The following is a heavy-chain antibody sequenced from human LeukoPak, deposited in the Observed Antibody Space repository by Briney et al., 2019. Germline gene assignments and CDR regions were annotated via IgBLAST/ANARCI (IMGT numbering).Heavy chain of an antibody. Sequence: GSLRLSCATSGFTFRSYAMIWVRQAPERGLQWVSGISGSGTYYADSVRGRFIISRDNSKNMLYLQMNPLRAEDTAVYYCARDPNGDYVGAFDFWGRGTMVTVS. CDR2: ISGSGT. CDR1: GFTFRSYA. CDR3: ARDPNGDYVGAFDF. J-gene: IGHJ3*01. V-gene: IGHV3-23*01. D-gene: IGHD4-17*01.